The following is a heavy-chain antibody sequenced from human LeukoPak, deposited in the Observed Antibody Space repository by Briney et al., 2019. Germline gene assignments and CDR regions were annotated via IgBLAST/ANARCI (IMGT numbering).Heavy chain of an antibody. D-gene: IGHD2-15*01. CDR3: ARRYCSAGSCYSSFEY. V-gene: IGHV4-39*01. Sequence: SETLSLTCTVSGGSISSTSYYWAWIRQPPGKGLDWIGSIFYSGTTHYNPSLESRVTISVDTSKNQFSLKLTSVTAADTAVYYCARRYCSAGSCYSSFEYWGQGSLVTVSS. CDR2: IFYSGTT. J-gene: IGHJ4*02. CDR1: GGSISSTSYY.